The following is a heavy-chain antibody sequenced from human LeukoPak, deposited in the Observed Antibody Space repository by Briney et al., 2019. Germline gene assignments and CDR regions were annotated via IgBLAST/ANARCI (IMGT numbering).Heavy chain of an antibody. CDR1: GGSVSSDYYY. Sequence: SETLSLTCTVSGGSVSSDYYYWTWIRQPPGTGLEWIGYIYFSGKTKYNPSLKSRVTISVDTSKNQFSLKLSSVTAADTAVYYCARNGRYYYDSSGYYYRWFDPWGQGTLVTVSS. CDR3: ARNGRYYYDSSGYYYRWFDP. J-gene: IGHJ5*02. V-gene: IGHV4-61*01. CDR2: IYFSGKT. D-gene: IGHD3-22*01.